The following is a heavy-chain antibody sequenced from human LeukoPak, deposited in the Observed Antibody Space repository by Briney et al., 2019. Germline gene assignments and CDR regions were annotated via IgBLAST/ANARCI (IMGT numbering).Heavy chain of an antibody. CDR3: SRGVISSRTVDY. V-gene: IGHV3-49*04. D-gene: IGHD3-10*01. CDR2: ITIKAYGGTT. J-gene: IGHJ4*02. Sequence: GGSLRLSCTASGFTFGDYAMTWVRQAPGKGLEWVGFITIKAYGGTTEYAASVKGRFTISRDDSKSIAYLQMNSLKTEDTAVYYCSRGVISSRTVDYWGQGTLVTVSS. CDR1: GFTFGDYA.